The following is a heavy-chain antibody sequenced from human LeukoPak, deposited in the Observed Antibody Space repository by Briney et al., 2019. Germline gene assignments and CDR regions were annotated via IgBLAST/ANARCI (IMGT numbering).Heavy chain of an antibody. CDR1: GYSISSGYY. Sequence: SQTLSLTCTVSGYSISSGYYWSWIRQPPGKGLEWIGYIYYSGSTNYNPSLKSRVTISVDTSKNQFSLKLSSVTAADTAVYYCARDSGTYYYDSSGYFDYWGQGTLVTVSS. CDR2: IYYSGST. J-gene: IGHJ4*02. CDR3: ARDSGTYYYDSSGYFDY. V-gene: IGHV4-61*01. D-gene: IGHD3-22*01.